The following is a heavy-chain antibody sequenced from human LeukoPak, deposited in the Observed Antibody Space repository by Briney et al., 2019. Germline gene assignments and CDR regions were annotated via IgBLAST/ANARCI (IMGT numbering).Heavy chain of an antibody. CDR2: ISYDGSNK. Sequence: GRSLRLSCAASGFTFSSYAMHWVRQAPGKGLEWVAVISYDGSNKYYADSVKGRFTISRDNSKNTPYLQMNSLRAEDTAVYYCARPPPCSGGSCYLGNYYYMDVWGKGTTVTVSS. D-gene: IGHD2-15*01. J-gene: IGHJ6*03. CDR1: GFTFSSYA. V-gene: IGHV3-30*04. CDR3: ARPPPCSGGSCYLGNYYYMDV.